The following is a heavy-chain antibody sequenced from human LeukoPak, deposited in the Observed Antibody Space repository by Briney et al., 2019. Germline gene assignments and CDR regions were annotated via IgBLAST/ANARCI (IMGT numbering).Heavy chain of an antibody. CDR1: GFTFNNYA. V-gene: IGHV3-23*01. CDR3: AKDPLSYYDSSGYRYFDY. Sequence: GGSLRLSCAASGFTFNNYAMNWLRHAPGKGLEWVSGISGSGGSTYSADSVKGRFTISRDNSKNTLYLQMNRLRAEDTAVYFCAKDPLSYYDSSGYRYFDYWGQGTLVTVSS. D-gene: IGHD3-22*01. CDR2: ISGSGGST. J-gene: IGHJ4*02.